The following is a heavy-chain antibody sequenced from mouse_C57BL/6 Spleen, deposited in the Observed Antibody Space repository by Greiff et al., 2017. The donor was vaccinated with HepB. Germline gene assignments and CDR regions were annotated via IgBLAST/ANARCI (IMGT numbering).Heavy chain of an antibody. CDR1: GSTFSDYG. D-gene: IGHD4-1*01. J-gene: IGHJ2*01. CDR2: IRSGSSTI. Sequence: EVQGVESGGGLVKPGGSLKLSCAASGSTFSDYGMHWVRQAPEKGLEWVAYIRSGSSTINYEDKVKGRFTISRDTAKNTLFLQMTSLRSEDAAMYYCARTGTLYYFDYWGQGTTLTVSS. CDR3: ARTGTLYYFDY. V-gene: IGHV5-17*01.